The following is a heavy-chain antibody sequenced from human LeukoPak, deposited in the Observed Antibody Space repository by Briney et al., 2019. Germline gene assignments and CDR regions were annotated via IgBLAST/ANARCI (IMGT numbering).Heavy chain of an antibody. D-gene: IGHD2-15*01. CDR1: GFTFSTYE. Sequence: GGSLRLSCAASGFTFSTYEMNWVRQAPGKGLEWVSYISSNEITMYYADSVKGRFTISRDNAKNSLYLQMNGLRAEDTAVYYCARARYCSGGNCYRSFDYWGQGTLVTVSS. CDR2: ISSNEITM. J-gene: IGHJ4*02. CDR3: ARARYCSGGNCYRSFDY. V-gene: IGHV3-48*03.